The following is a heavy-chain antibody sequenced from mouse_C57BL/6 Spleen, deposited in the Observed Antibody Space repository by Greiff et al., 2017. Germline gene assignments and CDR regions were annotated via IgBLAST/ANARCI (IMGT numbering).Heavy chain of an antibody. CDR3: ARERGYSNYVVDY. CDR2: INPNNGGT. CDR1: GYTFTDYN. V-gene: IGHV1-22*01. J-gene: IGHJ2*01. Sequence: EVQLQQSGPELVKPGASVKMSCKASGYTFTDYNMHWVKQSHGKSLEWIGYINPNNGGTSYNQKFKGKATLTVNKSSSTAYMELRSLTSEDSAVYYCARERGYSNYVVDYWGQGTTLTVSS. D-gene: IGHD2-5*01.